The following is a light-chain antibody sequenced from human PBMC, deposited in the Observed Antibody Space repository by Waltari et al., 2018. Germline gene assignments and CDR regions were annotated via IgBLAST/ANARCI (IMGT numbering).Light chain of an antibody. V-gene: IGKV1-39*01. CDR2: AAS. J-gene: IGKJ5*01. CDR1: QSISSY. CDR3: QQSYSTFRT. Sequence: DIQMTQSPSPPSASVGERATITCRASQSISSYLNWYQQKPGRAPKLLIYAASSLQSGGPSRFSGSGSGTDFTLTISSLQPEDFATYYCQQSYSTFRTFGQGTRLEIK.